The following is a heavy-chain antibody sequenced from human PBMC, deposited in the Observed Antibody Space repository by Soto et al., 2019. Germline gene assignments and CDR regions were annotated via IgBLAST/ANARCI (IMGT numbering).Heavy chain of an antibody. J-gene: IGHJ4*02. CDR2: INAGNGNT. Sequence: ASVKVSCKASGYTFTSYAMHWVRQAPGQRLEWMGWINAGNGNTKYSQKFQGRVTITRDTSASTAYMELSSLRSEDTAVYYCARSLPSGIAAAGTIWIVVFDYWGQGTLVTVSS. V-gene: IGHV1-3*01. CDR1: GYTFTSYA. D-gene: IGHD6-13*01. CDR3: ARSLPSGIAAAGTIWIVVFDY.